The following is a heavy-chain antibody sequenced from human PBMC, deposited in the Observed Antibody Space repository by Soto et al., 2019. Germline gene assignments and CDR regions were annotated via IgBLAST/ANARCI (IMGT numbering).Heavy chain of an antibody. CDR3: ARGRYYYDSSAY. J-gene: IGHJ4*01. D-gene: IGHD3-22*01. CDR2: ISADDGNT. V-gene: IGHV1-18*01. CDR1: GYTFNNYG. Sequence: ASVKVSCKASGYTFNNYGINWVRQAPGRGLEWVGWISADDGNTNYAQNLQGRITMTTDTSSNTAYMELRSLRSDDTAIYYCARGRYYYDSSAYWGQ.